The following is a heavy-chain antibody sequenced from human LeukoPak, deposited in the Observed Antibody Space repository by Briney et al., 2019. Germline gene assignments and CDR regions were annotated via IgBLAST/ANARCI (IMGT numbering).Heavy chain of an antibody. V-gene: IGHV4-34*01. CDR1: GGSFSGYY. D-gene: IGHD4-11*01. CDR2: INHSGST. J-gene: IGHJ6*02. CDR3: ARDDYSSYYYYGMDV. Sequence: PSETLSLTCAVYGGSFSGYYWGWIRQPPGKGLEWIGEINHSGSTNYNPSLKSRVTISVDTSKNQFSLKLSSVTAADTAVYYCARDDYSSYYYYGMDVWGQGTTVTVSS.